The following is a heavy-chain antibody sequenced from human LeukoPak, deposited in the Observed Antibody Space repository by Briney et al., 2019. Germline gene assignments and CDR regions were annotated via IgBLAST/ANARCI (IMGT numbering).Heavy chain of an antibody. Sequence: GGSLRLSCAASGFTFSSYAMHWVRQAPGKGLEWVAVISYDGRNKYYADSVKGRFTISRDNSKNTLYLQMNSLRAEDTAVYYCARVYKAPFYDSDNNWFDPWGQGTLVTVSS. CDR2: ISYDGRNK. CDR3: ARVYKAPFYDSDNNWFDP. D-gene: IGHD3-22*01. CDR1: GFTFSSYA. J-gene: IGHJ5*02. V-gene: IGHV3-30*04.